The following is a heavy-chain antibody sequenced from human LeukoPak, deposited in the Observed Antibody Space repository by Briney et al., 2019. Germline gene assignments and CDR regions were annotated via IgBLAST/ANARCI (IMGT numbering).Heavy chain of an antibody. Sequence: TGGSLRLSCAASGFTFSSNGMHWVRQAPGMGLEWVAFIRSDGSNKYYVDSVKGRFTISRDNSKNTLYLQMNSLRAEDTAVYYCAAAYGSGFYWGQGTLVTVSS. CDR1: GFTFSSNG. D-gene: IGHD3-10*01. V-gene: IGHV3-30*02. J-gene: IGHJ4*02. CDR2: IRSDGSNK. CDR3: AAAYGSGFY.